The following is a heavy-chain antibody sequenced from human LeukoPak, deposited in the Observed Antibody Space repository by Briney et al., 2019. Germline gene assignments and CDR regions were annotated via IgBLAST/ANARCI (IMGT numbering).Heavy chain of an antibody. CDR3: AKMSPPGIAVAANMPYYYYYYGMDV. V-gene: IGHV3-30*18. D-gene: IGHD6-19*01. CDR2: ISYDGSNK. CDR1: GFTFSSYG. Sequence: SGASLRLSCAASGFTFSSYGMHWVRQAPGKGLEWVAVISYDGSNKYYADSVKGRFTISRDNSKNTLYLQMNSLRAEDTAVYYCAKMSPPGIAVAANMPYYYYYYGMDVWGQGTTVTVSS. J-gene: IGHJ6*02.